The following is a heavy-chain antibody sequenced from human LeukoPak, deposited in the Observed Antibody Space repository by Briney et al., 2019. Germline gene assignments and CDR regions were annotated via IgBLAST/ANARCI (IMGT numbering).Heavy chain of an antibody. V-gene: IGHV4-39*01. D-gene: IGHD5-18*01. CDR2: IYYSGST. J-gene: IGHJ5*02. CDR1: GGSISSSSYY. CDR3: ARGRGYSYAQDP. Sequence: SETLSLTCTVSGGSISSSSYYWGWIRQPPGKGLEWIGSIYYSGSTYYNPSLKSRVTISVDTSKNQFSLKLSSVTAADTAVYYCARGRGYSYAQDPWGQGTLVTVSS.